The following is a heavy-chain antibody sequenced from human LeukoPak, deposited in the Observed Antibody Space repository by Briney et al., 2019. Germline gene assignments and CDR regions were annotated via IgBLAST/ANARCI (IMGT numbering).Heavy chain of an antibody. CDR3: ARYCGGDCYSGSYFDY. J-gene: IGHJ4*02. D-gene: IGHD2-21*02. CDR1: GFTFTSYS. CDR2: NYRGGIT. Sequence: GGSLRLSCAASGFTFTSYSMNWVRQAPGKGLEWVSVNYRGGITYYADSVKGRFSISRDNSKNTLYLQMNGLRAEDSAVYYCARYCGGDCYSGSYFDYWGQGTLVTVSS. V-gene: IGHV3-53*01.